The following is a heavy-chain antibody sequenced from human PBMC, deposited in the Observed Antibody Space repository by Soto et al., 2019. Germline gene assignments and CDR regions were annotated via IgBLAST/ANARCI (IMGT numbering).Heavy chain of an antibody. CDR1: GGSISSSNW. J-gene: IGHJ4*02. D-gene: IGHD1-1*01. Sequence: SETLSLTCAVSGGSISSSNWWSWVRQPPGKGLEWIGYIYYSGSTYYNPSLKSRVTISVDTSKNQFSLKLSSVTAADTAVYYCARGGNYFDYRGQRTPVTVSS. CDR3: ARGGNYFDY. V-gene: IGHV4-4*02. CDR2: IYYSGST.